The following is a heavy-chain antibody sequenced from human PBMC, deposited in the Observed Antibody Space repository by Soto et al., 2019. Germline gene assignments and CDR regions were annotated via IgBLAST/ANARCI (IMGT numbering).Heavy chain of an antibody. Sequence: GASVKVSCKASGYTFTGYYMHWVRQAPGQGLEWMGWINPNSGGTNYAQKFQGRVTMTRDTSISTAYMELSRLRSDDTAVYYCARDRTSIAAAGPPGLADYWGQGTLVTVSS. V-gene: IGHV1-2*02. J-gene: IGHJ4*02. CDR1: GYTFTGYY. CDR3: ARDRTSIAAAGPPGLADY. D-gene: IGHD6-13*01. CDR2: INPNSGGT.